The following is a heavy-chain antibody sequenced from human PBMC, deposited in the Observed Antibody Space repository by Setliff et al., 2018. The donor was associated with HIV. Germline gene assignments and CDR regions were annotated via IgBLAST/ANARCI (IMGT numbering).Heavy chain of an antibody. J-gene: IGHJ3*02. Sequence: SETLSLTCTVSGGSINNYYWNWIRQPPGRGLEWIGYIYSSGNTDYNPSLKSRVTISVDTSKNQFSMQMTSVTAADTAVYYCARQSCLATGCPRRAFDIWGQGTMVTVSS. CDR1: GGSINNYY. CDR2: IYSSGNT. CDR3: ARQSCLATGCPRRAFDI. D-gene: IGHD3-9*01. V-gene: IGHV4-4*09.